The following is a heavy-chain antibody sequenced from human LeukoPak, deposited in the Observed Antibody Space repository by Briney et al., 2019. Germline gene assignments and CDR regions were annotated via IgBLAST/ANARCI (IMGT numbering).Heavy chain of an antibody. J-gene: IGHJ5*02. CDR2: ISSTSSHK. V-gene: IGHV3-21*01. D-gene: IGHD6-13*01. Sequence: GGSLRLSCAASGFTFSNFGMHWVRQAPGKGLELVSSISSTSSHKHYPDSLKVRFTISRDNAEDALYLQMNSVRAEDTAVYYCARAKEEDSRWSYEYNWFDPWGQGTMVTVSS. CDR1: GFTFSNFG. CDR3: ARAKEEDSRWSYEYNWFDP.